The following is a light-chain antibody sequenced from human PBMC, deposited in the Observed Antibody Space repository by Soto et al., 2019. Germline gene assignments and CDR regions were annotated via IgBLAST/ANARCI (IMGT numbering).Light chain of an antibody. CDR2: EVS. J-gene: IGLJ2*01. CDR1: SSDVGGYNY. V-gene: IGLV2-8*01. Sequence: QSALTQPPSASGSPGPSVTISCTGTSSDVGGYNYVSWYQQHPGKAPKLMIYEVSKRPSGVPDRFSGSKSGNTASLTVSGLQAEDEADYYCSSYAGSKTLFGGGTKLTVL. CDR3: SSYAGSKTL.